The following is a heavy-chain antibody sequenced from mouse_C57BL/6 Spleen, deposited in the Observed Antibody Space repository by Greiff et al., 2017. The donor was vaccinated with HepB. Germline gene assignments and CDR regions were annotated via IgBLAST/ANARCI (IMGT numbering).Heavy chain of an antibody. CDR3: AIAYYSNYDPYAMDY. D-gene: IGHD2-5*01. CDR1: GYAFSSSW. J-gene: IGHJ4*01. V-gene: IGHV1-82*01. Sequence: QVQLQQSGPELVKPGASVKISCKASGYAFSSSWMNWVKQRPGKGLEWIGRIYPGDGDTNYNGKFKGKATLTADKSSSTAYMQLSSLTSEDSAVYFCAIAYYSNYDPYAMDYWGQGTAVTVSS. CDR2: IYPGDGDT.